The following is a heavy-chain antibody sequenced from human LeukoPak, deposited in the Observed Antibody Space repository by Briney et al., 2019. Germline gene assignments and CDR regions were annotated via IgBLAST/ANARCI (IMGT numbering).Heavy chain of an antibody. CDR1: GYSFTSYW. CDR2: IDPSDSYT. D-gene: IGHD6-19*01. Sequence: GESLKISFKGSGYSFTSYWISWVRPMPGKGVEWMGRIDPSDSYTNYRPSFQGHVTISADKSISTAYLQWTSLKASDTAMYYCARLIGYSSSLDYWGQGTLVTVSS. J-gene: IGHJ4*02. CDR3: ARLIGYSSSLDY. V-gene: IGHV5-10-1*01.